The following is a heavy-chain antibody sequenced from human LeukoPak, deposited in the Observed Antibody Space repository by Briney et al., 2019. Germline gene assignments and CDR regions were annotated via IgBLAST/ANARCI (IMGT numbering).Heavy chain of an antibody. V-gene: IGHV4-34*01. CDR2: INHSGST. J-gene: IGHJ4*02. CDR1: GGSFSGYY. D-gene: IGHD3-10*01. Sequence: SETLSLTCAVYGGSFSGYYWSWIRQPPGKGLEWIGEINHSGSTNYNPSLKSRVTISVDTSKNQFSLKLSSVTAADTAVYYCARAPRLVTVRGVIMTYYFDYWGQGTQVTVSS. CDR3: ARAPRLVTVRGVIMTYYFDY.